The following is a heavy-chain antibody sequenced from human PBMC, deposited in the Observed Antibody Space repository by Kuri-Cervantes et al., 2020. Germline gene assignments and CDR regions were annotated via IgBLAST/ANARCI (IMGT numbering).Heavy chain of an antibody. CDR2: IKQDESEK. V-gene: IGHV3-7*04. J-gene: IGHJ6*02. CDR3: ARGSPYSSSWNNPYYYYYGMDV. CDR1: GFTFSNYW. Sequence: GESLKISCVASGFTFSNYWTSWVRQAPGKGLEWVANIKQDESEKYYVDSVKGRFTISRDNAKNSMYLQMNSLRAEDTAVYYCARGSPYSSSWNNPYYYYYGMDVWGQGTTVTVSS. D-gene: IGHD6-13*01.